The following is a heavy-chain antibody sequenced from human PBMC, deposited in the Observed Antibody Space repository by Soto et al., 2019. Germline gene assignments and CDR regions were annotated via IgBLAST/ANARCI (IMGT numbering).Heavy chain of an antibody. D-gene: IGHD3-16*02. J-gene: IGHJ4*02. CDR2: INPNSGGT. V-gene: IGHV1-2*04. CDR3: ARARYYDYIWGSYRPGFFDY. CDR1: GYTFTGYY. Sequence: ASVKVSCKASGYTFTGYYMHWVRQAPGQGLEWMGWINPNSGGTNYAQKFQGWVTMTRDTSISTAYMELSRLRSDDTAVYCCARARYYDYIWGSYRPGFFDYWGQGTLVTVSS.